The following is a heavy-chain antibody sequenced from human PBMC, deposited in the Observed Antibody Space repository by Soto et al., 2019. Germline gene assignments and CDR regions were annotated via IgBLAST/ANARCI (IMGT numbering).Heavy chain of an antibody. J-gene: IGHJ3*02. Sequence: QVQLVESGGGVVQPGRSLRLSCAASGFTFSSYAMHWVRQAPGKGLEWVAVISYDGSNKYYADSVKCRFTISRDNSKNTLDPQMNSLRAEDTAVYYCARDLAWFGELDAFDIWGQGTMVTVSS. V-gene: IGHV3-30-3*01. CDR2: ISYDGSNK. CDR1: GFTFSSYA. D-gene: IGHD3-10*01. CDR3: ARDLAWFGELDAFDI.